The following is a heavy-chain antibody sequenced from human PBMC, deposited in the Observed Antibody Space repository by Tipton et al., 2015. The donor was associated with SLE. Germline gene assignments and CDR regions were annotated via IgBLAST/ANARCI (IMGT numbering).Heavy chain of an antibody. J-gene: IGHJ4*02. CDR1: GGSINSYY. CDR2: INHSGGT. D-gene: IGHD1-26*01. CDR3: ARANSGY. Sequence: TLSLTCTVSGGSINSYYWSWIRQPPGKGLEWIGEINHSGGTNYNPSLKSRVTISIDTSKNQFSLKLSSVTAADTAIYYCARANSGYWGQGTLVTVSS. V-gene: IGHV4-59*01.